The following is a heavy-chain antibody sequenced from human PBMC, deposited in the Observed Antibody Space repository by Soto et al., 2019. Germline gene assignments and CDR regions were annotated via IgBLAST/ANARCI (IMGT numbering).Heavy chain of an antibody. Sequence: QVQLVQSGAEVKKPGASVKVSCKASGDTFTDYYIHWVRQAPGQGLEWMGTVNPSGGHTTYAQHFLGRMTXPXAXSXXPLDMELTSLTSEDTAVYYCASGGHVVVVTAALDYWGQGTLVTVSS. CDR3: ASGGHVVVVTAALDY. CDR1: GDTFTDYY. J-gene: IGHJ4*02. CDR2: VNPSGGHT. D-gene: IGHD2-21*02. V-gene: IGHV1-46*01.